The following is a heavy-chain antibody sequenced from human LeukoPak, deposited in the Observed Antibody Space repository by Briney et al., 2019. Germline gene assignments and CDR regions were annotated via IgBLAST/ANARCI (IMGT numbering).Heavy chain of an antibody. J-gene: IGHJ5*02. CDR2: INPSGGST. CDR1: GYTLTELS. CDR3: ARGEDNWFDP. V-gene: IGHV1-46*01. Sequence: ASVKVSCKVSGYTLTELSMHWVRQAPGQGLEWMGIINPSGGSTSYAQKFQGRVTITADKSTSTAYMELSSLRSEDTAVYYCARGEDNWFDPWGQGTLVTVSS.